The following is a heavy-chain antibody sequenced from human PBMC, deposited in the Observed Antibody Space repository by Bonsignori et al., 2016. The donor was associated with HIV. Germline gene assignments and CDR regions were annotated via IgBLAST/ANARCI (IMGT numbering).Heavy chain of an antibody. D-gene: IGHD4-17*01. J-gene: IGHJ4*02. V-gene: IGHV3-23*01. CDR3: AKRRTAVTPSYFDY. CDR2: ISGSGGST. Sequence: WIRQPPGKGLEWVSTISGSGGSTYYADSVKGRFTISRDNSKNTLYLQMNSLRAEDTAVYYCAKRRTAVTPSYFDYWGQGTLVTVSS.